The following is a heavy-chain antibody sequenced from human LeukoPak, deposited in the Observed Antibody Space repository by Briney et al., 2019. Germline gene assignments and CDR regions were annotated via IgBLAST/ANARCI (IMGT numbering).Heavy chain of an antibody. CDR3: ARDLGEDTTMIFFDD. CDR1: GYSFTSFG. CDR2: ISAYNGNT. J-gene: IGHJ4*02. D-gene: IGHD5-18*01. V-gene: IGHV1-18*01. Sequence: ASVKVSCKASGYSFTSFGISWVRQAPGQGPEWVGWISAYNGNTNYVQNLQGRVTMTTDTSTNTAYMELRSLRSDDTAVYYCARDLGEDTTMIFFDDWGQGTPVTVSS.